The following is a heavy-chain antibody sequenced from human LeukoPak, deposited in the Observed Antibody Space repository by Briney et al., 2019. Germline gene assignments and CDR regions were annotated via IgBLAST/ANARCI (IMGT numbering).Heavy chain of an antibody. Sequence: ASVKVSCKASGYTFTGYYMHWVRQAPGQGLEWMGWINPNSGGTNYAQKFQGRVTMTRDTSISTAYMELSRLRSDDTAVYYCARDLIMGGVGAFDIWGQGTMVTVSS. CDR1: GYTFTGYY. D-gene: IGHD3-10*01. CDR3: ARDLIMGGVGAFDI. V-gene: IGHV1-2*02. J-gene: IGHJ3*02. CDR2: INPNSGGT.